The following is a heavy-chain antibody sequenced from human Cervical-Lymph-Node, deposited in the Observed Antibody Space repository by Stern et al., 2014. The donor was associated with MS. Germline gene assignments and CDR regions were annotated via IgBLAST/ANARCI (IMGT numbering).Heavy chain of an antibody. CDR1: RNTSTGDY. J-gene: IGHJ6*02. Sequence: VQLVESGAEMKKPGASVTVSCRSSRNTSTGDYIHWVRQAPGQGLEWMGWINPNSGATEYAQNFWGRVTLTRDTSLNTAYMTMKRLKSGDTALYYCARALYSTSFPSYSGMDVWGQGTTVTVSS. CDR2: INPNSGAT. CDR3: ARALYSTSFPSYSGMDV. D-gene: IGHD6-13*01. V-gene: IGHV1-2*02.